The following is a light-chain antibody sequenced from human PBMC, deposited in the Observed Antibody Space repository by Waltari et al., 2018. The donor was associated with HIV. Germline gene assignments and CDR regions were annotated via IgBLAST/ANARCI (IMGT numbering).Light chain of an antibody. Sequence: QSALTQPRSVSGSPGQSVTISCTGTSSDVGDYTSVSWYQQHPGKATKLMIYDVSKWPAGVPDRFSGSKSGNTASLTISGLQAEDEADYYCCSYAGTYTYVFGTGTKVTVL. CDR3: CSYAGTYTYV. J-gene: IGLJ1*01. CDR2: DVS. CDR1: SSDVGDYTS. V-gene: IGLV2-11*01.